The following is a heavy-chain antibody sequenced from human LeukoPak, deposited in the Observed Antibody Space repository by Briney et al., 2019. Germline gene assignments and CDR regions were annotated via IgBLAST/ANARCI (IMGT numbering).Heavy chain of an antibody. V-gene: IGHV4-34*01. CDR3: ARAVIVVVPAAEQSFDI. Sequence: PSETLSLTCAVYGGSFSGYYWSWIRQPPGKGLEWIGEINHSGSTNYNPSLKSRVTISVDTSKNQFSPKLSSVTAADTAVYYCARAVIVVVPAAEQSFDIWGQGTMVTVSS. CDR1: GGSFSGYY. J-gene: IGHJ3*02. D-gene: IGHD2-2*01. CDR2: INHSGST.